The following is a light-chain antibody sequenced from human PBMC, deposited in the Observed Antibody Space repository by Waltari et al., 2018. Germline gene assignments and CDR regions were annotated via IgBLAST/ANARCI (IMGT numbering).Light chain of an antibody. CDR1: TNDLGSYNY. CDR3: CSYAGSYTWV. J-gene: IGLJ3*02. CDR2: DVT. V-gene: IGLV2-11*01. Sequence: SALPQPRSVSGSPGQSVTISSTGTTNDLGSYNYVSWYQQHPGKAPKLIILDVTKRPSGVPDRLSGSKSGNTASLTISGLRAEDEAEYYCCSYAGSYTWVFGGGTKLTVV.